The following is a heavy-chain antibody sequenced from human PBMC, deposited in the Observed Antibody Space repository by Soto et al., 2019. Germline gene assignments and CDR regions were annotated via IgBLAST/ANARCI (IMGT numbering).Heavy chain of an antibody. V-gene: IGHV4-39*01. D-gene: IGHD5-12*01. Sequence: QLQLQESGPGLVKPSETLSLTCTVSGGSISSSSYYWGWIRQPPGKGLEWIGSIYYSGSTYYNPSLKSRVTISVDTSKNQFSLKLSSVTAADTAVYYSASPAGGYDPYFDYWGQGTLVTVSS. CDR3: ASPAGGYDPYFDY. CDR1: GGSISSSSYY. J-gene: IGHJ4*02. CDR2: IYYSGST.